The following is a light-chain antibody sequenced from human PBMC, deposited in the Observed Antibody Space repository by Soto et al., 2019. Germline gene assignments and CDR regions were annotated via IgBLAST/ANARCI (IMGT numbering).Light chain of an antibody. CDR3: VAWDPSLKGFV. CDR2: TNN. CDR1: NSNIGSNV. Sequence: QSVLTQPPSASGTPGQRVTISCSGSNSNIGSNVVNWYQHLPGTAPTLLIYTNNQRPSGVPDRFSGSKSGTSASLAISGLQSDDVADYYCVAWDPSLKGFVFGGGTKLTVL. J-gene: IGLJ2*01. V-gene: IGLV1-44*01.